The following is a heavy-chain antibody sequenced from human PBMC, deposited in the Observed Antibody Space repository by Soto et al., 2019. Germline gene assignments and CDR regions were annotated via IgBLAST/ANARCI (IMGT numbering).Heavy chain of an antibody. CDR1: GFAFTSSA. D-gene: IGHD4-4*01. CDR2: IVVGSGNT. V-gene: IGHV1-58*01. CDR3: AAEDDYSNYRYYYYYGMDV. Sequence: SVKVSCKAAGFAFTSSAVQWVRQARGQRLEWIGWIVVGSGNTNYAQKFQERVTITRDMSTSTAYMELSSLRSEDTAVYYCAAEDDYSNYRYYYYYGMDVWG. J-gene: IGHJ6*02.